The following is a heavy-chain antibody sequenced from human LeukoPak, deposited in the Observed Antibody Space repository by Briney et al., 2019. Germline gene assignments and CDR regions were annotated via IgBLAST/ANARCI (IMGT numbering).Heavy chain of an antibody. J-gene: IGHJ5*02. CDR2: INHSGST. CDR1: GGSISSGGYY. CDR3: ARAPPGHAQGYWFDP. V-gene: IGHV4-39*07. Sequence: PSETLSLTCTVSGGSISSGGYYWSWIRQPPGKGLEWIGEINHSGSTNYNPSLKSRVTISVDTSQNQFSLKVISVTASDTAVYYCARAPPGHAQGYWFDPWGQGTLVTVSS.